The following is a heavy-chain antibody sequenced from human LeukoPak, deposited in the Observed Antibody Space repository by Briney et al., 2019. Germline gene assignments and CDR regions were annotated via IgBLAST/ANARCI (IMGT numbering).Heavy chain of an antibody. CDR2: IYYSGST. V-gene: IGHV4-31*03. CDR1: GGSISSGGYY. Sequence: SQTLSLTCTVSGGSISSGGYYWSWIRQHPGKGLEWIGYIYYSGSTYYNPSLKSRVTISVDTSKNQFSLKLSSVTAADTAVYYCARVLTVTRDAFDIWDQGTMVTVSS. J-gene: IGHJ3*02. D-gene: IGHD4-17*01. CDR3: ARVLTVTRDAFDI.